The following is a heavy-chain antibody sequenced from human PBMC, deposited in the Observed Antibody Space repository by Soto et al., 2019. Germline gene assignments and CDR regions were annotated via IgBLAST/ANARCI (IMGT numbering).Heavy chain of an antibody. V-gene: IGHV3-33*01. D-gene: IGHD6-13*01. Sequence: QVQLVESGGGVVQPGRSLRLSCAASGFTFSSYGMHWVRQAPGKGLEWVAVIWYDGSNKYYADSVKGRFTISRDNSKNTLYLQMNSLRAEDTAVYYCARDRLSSSWPTSWFDPWGQGPWSPSPQ. CDR2: IWYDGSNK. CDR1: GFTFSSYG. J-gene: IGHJ5*02. CDR3: ARDRLSSSWPTSWFDP.